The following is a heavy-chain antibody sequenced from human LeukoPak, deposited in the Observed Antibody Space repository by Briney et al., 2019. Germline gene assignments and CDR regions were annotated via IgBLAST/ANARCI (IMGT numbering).Heavy chain of an antibody. D-gene: IGHD3-22*01. CDR3: AKSSYYDASGYYREYYFDS. CDR1: GFSFSNYA. V-gene: IGHV3-23*01. CDR2: ISGSGGST. Sequence: GGSLRLSCVPSGFSFSNYAMSWVRQAPGKGLEWVSSISGSGGSTHYVDSVKGRFTISRDKTQNTLYLQMNSLRAEDTAVYYCAKSSYYDASGYYREYYFDSWGQGTLVTVSS. J-gene: IGHJ4*02.